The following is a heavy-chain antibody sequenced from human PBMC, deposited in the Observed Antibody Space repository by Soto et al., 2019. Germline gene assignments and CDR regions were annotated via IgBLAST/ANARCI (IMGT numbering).Heavy chain of an antibody. CDR2: IKPDGSEV. V-gene: IGHV3-7*03. D-gene: IGHD6-13*01. CDR3: ARESLPGIAASGTVY. Sequence: EVQLVESGGGLVLPGGSPRLSCAASGFIFSSSWMTWVRQAPGKGLEWVANIKPDGSEVYYADSMKGRFTIARDNARNSLYLQMSSLRAEDTAVYYCARESLPGIAASGTVYWGQGTLVTVSS. J-gene: IGHJ4*02. CDR1: GFIFSSSW.